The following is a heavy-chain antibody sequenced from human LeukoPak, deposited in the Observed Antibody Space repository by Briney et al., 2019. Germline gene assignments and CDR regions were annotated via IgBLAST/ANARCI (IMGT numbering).Heavy chain of an antibody. CDR3: ASTSPAYCGGDCYGAFDI. V-gene: IGHV4-30-4*01. J-gene: IGHJ3*02. Sequence: PSETLSLTCAVYGGSFSGYYWSWIRQPPGKGLEWIGYIYYSGSTYYNPSLKSRVTISVDTSKNQFSLKLSSVTAADTAVYYRASTSPAYCGGDCYGAFDIWGQGTMVTVSS. CDR1: GGSFSGYY. D-gene: IGHD2-21*02. CDR2: IYYSGST.